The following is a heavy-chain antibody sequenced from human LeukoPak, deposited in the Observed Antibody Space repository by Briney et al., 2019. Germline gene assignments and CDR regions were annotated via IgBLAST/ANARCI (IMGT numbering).Heavy chain of an antibody. Sequence: SGGSLRLSCAASGFTVSNNYMSWVRQAPGKGLEWVSLIYGGGTTYYADSVKGRFTISRDNSKNTLYLQMNSLRAEDTAVYYCAKQVTYYYYGMDVWGQGTTVTVSS. CDR1: GFTVSNNY. D-gene: IGHD2-21*02. V-gene: IGHV3-53*01. CDR3: AKQVTYYYYGMDV. J-gene: IGHJ6*02. CDR2: IYGGGTT.